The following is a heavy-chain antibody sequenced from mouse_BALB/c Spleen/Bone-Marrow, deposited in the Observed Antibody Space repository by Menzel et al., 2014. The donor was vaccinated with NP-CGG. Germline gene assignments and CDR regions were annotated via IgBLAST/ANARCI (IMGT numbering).Heavy chain of an antibody. J-gene: IGHJ2*01. CDR1: GYIFTSYV. CDR3: AREGWLLRFDY. D-gene: IGHD2-3*01. Sequence: EVQLQQSGPELVKPGTSVKMSCKASGYIFTSYVMDWVKQKPGQGLEWIGYINPYNDVTNYNEKFKGKATLTSDKSSSKAYMEVSSLTSEDSAVYYCAREGWLLRFDYWGQGTTLTVSS. CDR2: INPYNDVT. V-gene: IGHV1-14*01.